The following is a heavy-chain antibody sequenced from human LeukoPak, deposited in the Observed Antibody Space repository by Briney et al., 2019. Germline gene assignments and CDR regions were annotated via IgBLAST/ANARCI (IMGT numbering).Heavy chain of an antibody. J-gene: IGHJ6*04. V-gene: IGHV4-30-4*01. CDR3: ARESLYYDILTGYYNYYGMDV. Sequence: PSQTLSLTCTVSGGSISSGDYYWSWLRQPPGKGLEWIGYIYYSGSTYYNPSLKSRVTISVDTSKNQFSLKLSSVTAADTAVYYCARESLYYDILTGYYNYYGMDVWGKGTTVTVSS. CDR1: GGSISSGDYY. D-gene: IGHD3-9*01. CDR2: IYYSGST.